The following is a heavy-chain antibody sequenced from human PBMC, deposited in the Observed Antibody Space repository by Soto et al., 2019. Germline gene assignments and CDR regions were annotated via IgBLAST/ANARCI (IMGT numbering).Heavy chain of an antibody. D-gene: IGHD6-19*01. CDR1: GFTFDDYA. J-gene: IGHJ4*02. V-gene: IGHV3-9*01. CDR3: AKASDEGIAVAGTAGFDY. CDR2: ISWNSGSI. Sequence: GGSLRLSCAASGFTFDDYAMHWVRQAPGKGLEWVSGISWNSGSIGYADSVKGRFTISRDNAKNSLYLQMNSLRAEDTALYYCAKASDEGIAVAGTAGFDYWGQRTLVTVSS.